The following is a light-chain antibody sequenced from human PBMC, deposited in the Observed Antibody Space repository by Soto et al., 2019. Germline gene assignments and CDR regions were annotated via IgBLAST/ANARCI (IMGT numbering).Light chain of an antibody. CDR3: QVYGNSPMYT. CDR1: QSVSNSS. V-gene: IGKV3-20*01. CDR2: AAS. Sequence: EIVLTQSPGTLSLSPGERATFSCRASQSVSNSSLAWYLQKPGQAPRLLLFAASRRATGIPDTFSGSGSGTDFTLTISRREPEDFAVYYCQVYGNSPMYTFGQGTRLELK. J-gene: IGKJ2*01.